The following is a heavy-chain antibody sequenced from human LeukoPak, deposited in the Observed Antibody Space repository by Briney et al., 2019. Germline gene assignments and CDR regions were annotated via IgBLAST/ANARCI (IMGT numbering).Heavy chain of an antibody. CDR2: INPNSGGT. CDR1: EYTFTGYC. Sequence: ASVKVSCKTSEYTFTGYCMHWVRQAPGQGLQWMGWINPNSGGTNYAQKFQGRVTMTRDTSISTAYMELSGLRSDDTAVYYCARARTFSGYDSFDYWGQGTLVTVSS. D-gene: IGHD5-12*01. J-gene: IGHJ4*02. V-gene: IGHV1-2*02. CDR3: ARARTFSGYDSFDY.